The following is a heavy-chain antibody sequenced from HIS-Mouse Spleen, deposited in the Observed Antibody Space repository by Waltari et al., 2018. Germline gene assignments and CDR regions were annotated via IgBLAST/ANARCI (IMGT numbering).Heavy chain of an antibody. CDR2: ISWNRGSI. CDR1: GFSFDDYA. Sequence: EVQLVESGGGLVQPGRSLRLSCAASGFSFDDYAMHWVRQAPGKGMEGVSGISWNRGSIGYADSVKGRFTISRDNAKNSLYLQMNSLRAEDTALYYCAKDGRSLNYWGQGTLVTVSS. J-gene: IGHJ4*02. CDR3: AKDGRSLNY. V-gene: IGHV3-9*01.